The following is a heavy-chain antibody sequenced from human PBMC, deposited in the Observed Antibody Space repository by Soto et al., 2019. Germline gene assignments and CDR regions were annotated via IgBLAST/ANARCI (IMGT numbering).Heavy chain of an antibody. CDR1: GGSISSGGYY. J-gene: IGHJ4*02. CDR3: ARDRRGPLGYYFDS. V-gene: IGHV4-31*03. CDR2: IYYSGST. Sequence: SETLSLTCTVSGGSISSGGYYWSWIRQHPGKGLEWIGYIYYSGSTYYNPSLKSRVTISVDTSKNQFSLNLNSVTAADTAVYYCARDRRGPLGYYFDSWGQGMLVTVSS. D-gene: IGHD3-16*01.